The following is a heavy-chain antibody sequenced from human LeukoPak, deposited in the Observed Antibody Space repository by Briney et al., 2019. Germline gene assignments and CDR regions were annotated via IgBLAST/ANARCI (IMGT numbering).Heavy chain of an antibody. CDR1: GFTFSSFS. CDR2: ISSSSSYI. V-gene: IGHV3-21*01. CDR3: AKDWGYFVSGIYPHAFDI. D-gene: IGHD3-10*01. J-gene: IGHJ3*02. Sequence: PGGSLRLSCAASGFTFSSFSMNWVRQAPGKGLEWVSSISSSSSYIYYADSVKGRFTISRDNYKNTVYLQMNSLRAEDTAVYYCAKDWGYFVSGIYPHAFDIWGQGTMVTVSS.